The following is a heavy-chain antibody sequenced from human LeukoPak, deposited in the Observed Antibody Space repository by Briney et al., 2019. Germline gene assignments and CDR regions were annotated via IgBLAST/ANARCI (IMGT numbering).Heavy chain of an antibody. V-gene: IGHV4-34*01. CDR3: ARGTYYYGSGSSCFDY. Sequence: SEALSLTCAVYGGSFSGYYWSWIRQPPGKGLEWIGEINHSGSTNYNPSLKSRVAISVDTSKNQFSLKLSSVTAADTAVYYCARGTYYYGSGSSCFDYWGQGTLVTVSS. CDR1: GGSFSGYY. CDR2: INHSGST. J-gene: IGHJ4*02. D-gene: IGHD3-10*01.